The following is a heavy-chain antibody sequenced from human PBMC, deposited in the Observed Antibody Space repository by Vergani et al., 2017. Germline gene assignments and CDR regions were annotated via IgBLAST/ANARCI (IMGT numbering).Heavy chain of an antibody. Sequence: QVQLVQSGAEVKKPGASVKVSCKASGYTFTGYYMHWVRQAPGQGLEWMGWINPNSGGTNYAQKFQGRVTMTRDTSISTAYMELSRLRSDATAVYYCAGDIRDSSGYYRPPGGFDIWGQGTMVTVSS. V-gene: IGHV1-2*02. D-gene: IGHD3-22*01. CDR2: INPNSGGT. CDR1: GYTFTGYY. J-gene: IGHJ3*02. CDR3: AGDIRDSSGYYRPPGGFDI.